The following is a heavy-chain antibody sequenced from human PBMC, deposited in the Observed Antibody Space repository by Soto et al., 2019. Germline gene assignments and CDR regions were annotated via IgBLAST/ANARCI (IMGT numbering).Heavy chain of an antibody. CDR2: IYPGDSDT. D-gene: IGHD2-15*01. V-gene: IGHV5-51*01. J-gene: IGHJ5*02. CDR3: ARLRWEYCSGGSCFSFDP. Sequence: GESLKISCKGSGYSFTSYWIGWVRQMPGKGLEWMGIIYPGDSDTRYSPSFQGQVTISADKSISTAYLQWSSLKASDTAMYYCARLRWEYCSGGSCFSFDPWGQGTLVTVSS. CDR1: GYSFTSYW.